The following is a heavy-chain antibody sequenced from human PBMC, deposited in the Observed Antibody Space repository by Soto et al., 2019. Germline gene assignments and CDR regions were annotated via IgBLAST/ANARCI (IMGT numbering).Heavy chain of an antibody. CDR3: ARLAAPPHYYYYGMDV. CDR1: GGTFSSYA. CDR2: IIPIFGTA. V-gene: IGHV1-69*13. Sequence: SVKVSFKACGGTFSSYAISWLRQAPGQGLEWMGGIIPIFGTANYAQKFQGRVTITADESTSTAYMELSSLRSEDTAVYYCARLAAPPHYYYYGMDVWGQGTTVTVSS. J-gene: IGHJ6*02. D-gene: IGHD6-6*01.